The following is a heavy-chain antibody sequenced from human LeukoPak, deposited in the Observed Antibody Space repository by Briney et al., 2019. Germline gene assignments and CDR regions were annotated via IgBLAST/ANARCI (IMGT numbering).Heavy chain of an antibody. CDR1: GFTFSSYA. Sequence: GGSLRLSCAASGFTFSSYAMSWVRQAPGKGLEWVSAISGSGGSTYYADSVKGRFTISRDNSKNTLYLQMNSLIAEDTAVYYCXXXXXPITYSGYDWEFDYWGQGTLVTVSS. CDR3: XXXXXPITYSGYDWEFDY. J-gene: IGHJ4*02. CDR2: ISGSGGST. V-gene: IGHV3-23*01. D-gene: IGHD5-12*01.